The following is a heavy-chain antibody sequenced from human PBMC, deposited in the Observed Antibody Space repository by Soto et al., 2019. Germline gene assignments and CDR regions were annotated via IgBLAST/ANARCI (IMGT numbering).Heavy chain of an antibody. Sequence: QVQLVESGGGVVQRGESLRLSCAASGFTFSSYSMNWVRQSPGKGLEWVAVISYDGNRSYYADSVKGRFTIYRDNAKNTMFLQMSGLRPEDTAIYYCARGLVVTAKGWFDLWGQGTQVTVSS. V-gene: IGHV3-30-3*02. CDR1: GFTFSSYS. J-gene: IGHJ5*02. CDR2: ISYDGNRS. D-gene: IGHD2-21*02. CDR3: ARGLVVTAKGWFDL.